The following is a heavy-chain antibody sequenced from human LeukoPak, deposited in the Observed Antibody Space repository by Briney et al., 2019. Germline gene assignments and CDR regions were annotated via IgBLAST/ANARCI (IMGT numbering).Heavy chain of an antibody. V-gene: IGHV3-21*01. D-gene: IGHD2-2*02. Sequence: GGSLRLSCAASGFTFSSCSMNWVRHAPGKGLEWVSSISSSSSYIYYADSVKGRFTISRDNAKNSLYLQMNSLRADDTAVYYCARVTEYQLLYALDYWGQGTLVTVSS. CDR3: ARVTEYQLLYALDY. CDR1: GFTFSSCS. CDR2: ISSSSSYI. J-gene: IGHJ4*02.